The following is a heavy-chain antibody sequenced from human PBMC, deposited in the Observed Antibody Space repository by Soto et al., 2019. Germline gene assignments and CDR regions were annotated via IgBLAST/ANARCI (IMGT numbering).Heavy chain of an antibody. J-gene: IGHJ3*02. V-gene: IGHV2-70*01. CDR2: IDWGDDK. Sequence: SGPTLVNPRQTLTLTCTFSGFSLSTSGMCVSWIRQPPGKALEWLALIDWGDDKYYSTSLKTRLTISKDTSKNQVVLTMTNMDPVDTATYYCARAYXNYYDSSGYYYLSAFDIWGQGTMVTVSS. CDR1: GFSLSTSGMC. D-gene: IGHD3-22*01. CDR3: ARAYXNYYDSSGYYYLSAFDI.